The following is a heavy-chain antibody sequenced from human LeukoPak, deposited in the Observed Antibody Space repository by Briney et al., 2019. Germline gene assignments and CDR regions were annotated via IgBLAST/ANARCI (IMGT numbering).Heavy chain of an antibody. CDR1: GYTFTSYA. CDR3: AREAGYYYDSSGYFY. Sequence: GASVKVSCKASGYTFTSYAMHWVRQAPGQRLEWMGWINAGDGNTKYSQKFQGRVTITRDTSASTAYMELSSLRSEDTAVYFCAREAGYYYDSSGYFYWGQGTLVTVSS. D-gene: IGHD3-22*01. CDR2: INAGDGNT. J-gene: IGHJ4*02. V-gene: IGHV1-3*01.